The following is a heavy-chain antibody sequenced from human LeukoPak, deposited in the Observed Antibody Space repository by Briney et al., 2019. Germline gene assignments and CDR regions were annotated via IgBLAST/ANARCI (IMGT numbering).Heavy chain of an antibody. V-gene: IGHV3-21*01. CDR1: GFTYRSYS. D-gene: IGHD3-3*01. CDR2: MSGGSSNT. J-gene: IGHJ4*02. CDR3: ARDRPTGASRLFVVQ. Sequence: PGVSLRLSCGASGFTYRSYSMTWVRQSPGKGLVGVSSMSGGSSNTYYADSVRGRFTISRDNAKNSLYLLMNSLRAEDTAVYYCARDRPTGASRLFVVQWGQGTLVTVSS.